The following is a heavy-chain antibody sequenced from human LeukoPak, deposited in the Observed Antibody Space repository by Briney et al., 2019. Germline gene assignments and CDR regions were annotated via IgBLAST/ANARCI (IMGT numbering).Heavy chain of an antibody. CDR2: IRYDGTEK. CDR1: GFTFSSIG. D-gene: IGHD3-10*01. CDR3: AAMTRGVIDS. V-gene: IGHV3-30*02. Sequence: PGGSLRLSCVASGFTFSSIGMHWVRQGPDKGLERVAFIRYDGTEKYYADSVKGRSTISRDNSKSTLSLQINSLRAEDTAVYHCAAMTRGVIDSWGQGTLVTVS. J-gene: IGHJ4*02.